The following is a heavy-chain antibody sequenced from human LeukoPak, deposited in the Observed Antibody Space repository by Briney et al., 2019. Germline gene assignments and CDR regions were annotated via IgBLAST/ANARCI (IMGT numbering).Heavy chain of an antibody. CDR3: ARETNDYGYDAFDI. D-gene: IGHD4-17*01. CDR1: GGTFSSYT. Sequence: ASVKVSCKASGGTFSSYTVSWVRRAPGQGLEWMGGIIPIFGTANYAQKFQGRSTITADESTSTVYMELSSLRSEDTAVYYCARETNDYGYDAFDIWGQGTMVTVSS. V-gene: IGHV1-69*13. J-gene: IGHJ3*02. CDR2: IIPIFGTA.